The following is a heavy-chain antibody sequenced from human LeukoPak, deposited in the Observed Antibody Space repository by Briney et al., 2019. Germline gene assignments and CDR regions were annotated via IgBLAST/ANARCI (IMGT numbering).Heavy chain of an antibody. CDR2: INHSGTT. J-gene: IGHJ4*02. CDR3: ARIGTTFGFTFDY. Sequence: SETLSLTCAVYGGSISGYYWTWIRQPPGKGLEWIAEINHSGTTNYNPSLKSRLTISVDTSKNQFSLKLRSVTAADTAIYYCARIGTTFGFTFDYWAQGTLVTVSS. CDR1: GGSISGYY. V-gene: IGHV4-34*01. D-gene: IGHD2/OR15-2a*01.